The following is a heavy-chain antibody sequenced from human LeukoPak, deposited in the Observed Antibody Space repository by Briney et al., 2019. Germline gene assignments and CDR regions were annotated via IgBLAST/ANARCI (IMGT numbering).Heavy chain of an antibody. CDR3: ARVSVGQGGNHILFYMVV. D-gene: IGHD2/OR15-2a*01. Sequence: GGSLRLSCAASGFAFSGNSMTWVRQAPGQGLEWVASMTSSSTYIDYADSVKGRFTLSRDNAEDSLYLQMHSLRVDDTAVYYCARVSVGQGGNHILFYMVVWGKGTTVTVSS. CDR1: GFAFSGNS. CDR2: MTSSSTYI. J-gene: IGHJ6*03. V-gene: IGHV3-21*01.